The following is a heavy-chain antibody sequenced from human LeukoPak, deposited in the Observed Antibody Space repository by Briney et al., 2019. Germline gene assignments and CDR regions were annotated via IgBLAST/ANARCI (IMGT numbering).Heavy chain of an antibody. J-gene: IGHJ6*02. V-gene: IGHV3-15*07. D-gene: IGHD3-22*01. CDR2: IKSKTDGGTT. Sequence: PGGSLRLSCAASGLTFSNAWMNWVRQAPGKGLEWVGRIKSKTDGGTTDYAAPVKGRFTISRDDSKNTLYLQMNSLKTEDTAVYYCTTDFTDDSSGYQTRYYYYGMDVWGQGTTVTVSS. CDR3: TTDFTDDSSGYQTRYYYYGMDV. CDR1: GLTFSNAW.